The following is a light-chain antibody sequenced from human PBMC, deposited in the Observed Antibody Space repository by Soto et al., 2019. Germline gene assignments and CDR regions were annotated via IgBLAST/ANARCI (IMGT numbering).Light chain of an antibody. CDR1: QSVNTK. V-gene: IGKV3-15*01. CDR3: QQHNHRPPWT. J-gene: IGKJ1*01. CDR2: GAS. Sequence: ETVMTQSPATLSVSPGERATLSCRASQSVNTKLAWYQQKPGQAPRLLIYGASTRATGVPARFSGSGSGTDFPLTINSLQSEDFAVYYGQQHNHRPPWTFGQGTKVEIK.